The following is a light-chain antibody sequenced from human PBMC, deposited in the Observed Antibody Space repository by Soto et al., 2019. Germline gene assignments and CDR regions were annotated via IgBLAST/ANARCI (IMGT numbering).Light chain of an antibody. CDR3: QQYGSSPH. CDR2: GAS. CDR1: HSVGSN. V-gene: IGKV3-20*01. J-gene: IGKJ4*01. Sequence: VLTQSPTTLSMSPGERATLSCRASHSVGSNLAWYQQNPGQAPRLLIYGASTRATGVPARFSGSGSGTDFTLTISRLEPEDFAVYYCQQYGSSPHFGGGTKVDIK.